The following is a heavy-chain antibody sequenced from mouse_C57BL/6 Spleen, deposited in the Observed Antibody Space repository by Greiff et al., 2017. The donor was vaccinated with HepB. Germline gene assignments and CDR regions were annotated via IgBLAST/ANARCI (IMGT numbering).Heavy chain of an antibody. CDR2: IYPGDGDT. J-gene: IGHJ2*01. D-gene: IGHD2-2*01. V-gene: IGHV1-80*01. Sequence: VQLQQSGAELVKPGASVKISCKSSGYAFSSYWMNWVKQRPGKGLEWIGQIYPGDGDTNYNGKFKGKATLTADKSSSTAYMQLRSLTSEDSAVYFCARGLRGYFDYWGQGTTLTVSS. CDR3: ARGLRGYFDY. CDR1: GYAFSSYW.